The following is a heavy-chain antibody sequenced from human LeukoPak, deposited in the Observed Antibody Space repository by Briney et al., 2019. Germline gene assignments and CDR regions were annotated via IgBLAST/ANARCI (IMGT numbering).Heavy chain of an antibody. J-gene: IGHJ4*02. CDR2: IYYSGST. CDR1: GGSISSSSYY. Sequence: SDTLSLTCTVSGGSISSSSYYWGWIRQPPGKGLEWIGSIYYSGSTYYNPSLKSRLTISIDTSKNQFSLKLSSVTAADTAVYYCARVRYYDSSYFDYWGQGTLVTVSS. D-gene: IGHD3-22*01. CDR3: ARVRYYDSSYFDY. V-gene: IGHV4-39*07.